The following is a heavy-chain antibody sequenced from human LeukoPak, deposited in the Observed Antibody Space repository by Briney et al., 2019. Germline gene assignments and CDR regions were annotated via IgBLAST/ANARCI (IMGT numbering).Heavy chain of an antibody. CDR3: ARATIRYGMDV. D-gene: IGHD3-3*01. Sequence: GGSLRLSCAASGFTFSSHNMNWVRQAPGKGLEWVSSISSSSSYIYYADSVKGRFTISRDNAKNSLYLQMNSLRAEDTAVYYCARATIRYGMDVWGQGTTVTVSS. V-gene: IGHV3-21*01. CDR2: ISSSSSYI. CDR1: GFTFSSHN. J-gene: IGHJ6*02.